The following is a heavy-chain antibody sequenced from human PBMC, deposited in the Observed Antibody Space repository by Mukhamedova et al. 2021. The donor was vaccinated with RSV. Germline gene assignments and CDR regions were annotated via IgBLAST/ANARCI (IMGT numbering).Heavy chain of an antibody. J-gene: IGHJ5*02. CDR2: EWTDGRTK. V-gene: IGHV3-33*01. CDR3: ARDGGSGAALDA. D-gene: IGHD7-27*01. Sequence: VRQAPGKGLEWVAVEWTDGRTKIYADSVKGRFTISRDNSKSTLYLQMNNVRVEDTAVYYCARDGGSGAALDAWGQGALVTVSS.